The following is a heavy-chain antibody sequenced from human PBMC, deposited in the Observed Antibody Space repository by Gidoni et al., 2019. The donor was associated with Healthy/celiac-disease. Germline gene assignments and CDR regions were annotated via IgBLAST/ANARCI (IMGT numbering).Heavy chain of an antibody. Sequence: MHWVRQAPGQGLEWMGIINPSGGSTSYAQKFQGRVTMTRDTSTSTVYMELSSLRSEDTAVYYCARAPVAAGGVSFQHWGQGTLVTVSS. D-gene: IGHD6-13*01. CDR3: ARAPVAAGGVSFQH. CDR2: INPSGGST. V-gene: IGHV1-46*01. J-gene: IGHJ1*01.